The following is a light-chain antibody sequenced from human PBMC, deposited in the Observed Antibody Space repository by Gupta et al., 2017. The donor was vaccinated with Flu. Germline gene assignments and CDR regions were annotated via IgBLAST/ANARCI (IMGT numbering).Light chain of an antibody. CDR2: KGS. J-gene: IGKJ1*01. Sequence: DIQMTQSPSTLSASVGDRVTITCRASQSIDTWLAWYQQKPGKAPNLQIYKGSNLQSWVPSRFSGSGYGTQFTLTSSSRQPDDFATYYGQQDKSFWTFGQVTKVEVK. V-gene: IGKV1-5*03. CDR3: QQDKSFWT. CDR1: QSIDTW.